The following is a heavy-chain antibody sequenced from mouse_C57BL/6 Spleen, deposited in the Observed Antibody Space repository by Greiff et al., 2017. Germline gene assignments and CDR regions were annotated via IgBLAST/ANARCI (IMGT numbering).Heavy chain of an antibody. CDR3: AREDYGSSPFAY. V-gene: IGHV1-61*01. J-gene: IGHJ3*01. CDR1: GYTFTSYW. CDR2: IYPSDSET. D-gene: IGHD1-1*01. Sequence: QVQLKQPGAELVRPGSSVKLSCQASGYTFTSYWMDWVKQRPGQGLEWIGNIYPSDSETHYNQKFKDKATLTVDKSSSTAYMQLSSLTAEDAAVYYCAREDYGSSPFAYWGQGALVTVSA.